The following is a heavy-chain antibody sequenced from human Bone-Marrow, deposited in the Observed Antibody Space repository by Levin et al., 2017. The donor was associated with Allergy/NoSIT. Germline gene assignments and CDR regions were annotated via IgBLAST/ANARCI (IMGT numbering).Heavy chain of an antibody. J-gene: IGHJ4*02. CDR3: ARESDGYNFADPGNNFDY. D-gene: IGHD5-24*01. CDR1: GFTFSSYW. Sequence: ETLSLTCAASGFTFSSYWMHWVRQAPGKGLVWVSRINSDGSSTSYADSVKGRFTISRDNAKNTLYLQMNSLRAEDTAVYYCARESDGYNFADPGNNFDYWGQGTLVTVSS. V-gene: IGHV3-74*01. CDR2: INSDGSST.